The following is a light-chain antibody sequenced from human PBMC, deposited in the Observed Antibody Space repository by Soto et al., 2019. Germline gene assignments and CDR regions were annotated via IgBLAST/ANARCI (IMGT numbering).Light chain of an antibody. CDR1: QSVLYSSNNKNY. J-gene: IGKJ2*01. CDR3: QQYYNTPYT. V-gene: IGKV4-1*01. Sequence: DIVMTQSPGSLAVSLGERATINCKSSQSVLYSSNNKNYLAWYQQKPGQPPKLLIYWASTRESGVPDRFSGGGSGTDFTLTISSLQAEDVAVYYCQQYYNTPYTFGQGTQLEIK. CDR2: WAS.